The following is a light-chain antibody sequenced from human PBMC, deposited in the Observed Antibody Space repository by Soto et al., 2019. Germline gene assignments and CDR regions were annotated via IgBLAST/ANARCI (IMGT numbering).Light chain of an antibody. Sequence: DIQITQSPSTLSASVGARVTITCRASQSISSWLAWYQQKPGKAPKLLIYDASSLESGVPSRFSGSGSGTEFTLSISSLQPDDFATDYCQQYHSYWTFGQGTKVDI. CDR3: QQYHSYWT. CDR2: DAS. V-gene: IGKV1-5*01. J-gene: IGKJ1*01. CDR1: QSISSW.